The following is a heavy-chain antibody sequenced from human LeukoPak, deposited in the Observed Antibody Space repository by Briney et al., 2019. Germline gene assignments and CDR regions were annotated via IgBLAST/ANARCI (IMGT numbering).Heavy chain of an antibody. J-gene: IGHJ4*02. D-gene: IGHD3-22*01. CDR2: MSGSGGST. Sequence: GGSLRLSCAASGFTFSSYAMSWVRQAPGKGLEWVSAMSGSGGSTYYADSVKGRFTISRDNSKNTLYLQMNSLRAEDTAVYYCAKVNYYDSSGSNVDYWGQGTLVTVSS. V-gene: IGHV3-23*01. CDR3: AKVNYYDSSGSNVDY. CDR1: GFTFSSYA.